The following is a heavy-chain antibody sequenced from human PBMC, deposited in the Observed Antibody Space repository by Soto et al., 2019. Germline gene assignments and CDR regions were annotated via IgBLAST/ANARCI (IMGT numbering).Heavy chain of an antibody. J-gene: IGHJ4*02. CDR3: ARLPPSSAYFDY. CDR2: IYYSGST. V-gene: IGHV4-59*08. Sequence: SETLSLTCTASGGYISSYYWSWIRQPPGKGLEWIGYIYYSGSTNYNPSLKSRVTISVDTSKNQFSLKLSSVTAADTAVYYCARLPPSSAYFDYWGQGTLVTVSS. CDR1: GGYISSYY.